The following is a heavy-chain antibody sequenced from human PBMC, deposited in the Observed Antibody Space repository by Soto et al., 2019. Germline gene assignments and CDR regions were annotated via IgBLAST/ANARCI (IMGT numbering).Heavy chain of an antibody. Sequence: GGSLRLSCAASGFAVSSYSMHWVRQAPGKGLEWVAAMSFDGNSKYFADSVKGRSKISRDTSKNTWSLEMESLGVEDSALYHCTRGRSMIANDDFEYWGQGTQVTVSS. V-gene: IGHV3-30-3*01. J-gene: IGHJ4*02. D-gene: IGHD2-21*01. CDR2: MSFDGNSK. CDR3: TRGRSMIANDDFEY. CDR1: GFAVSSYS.